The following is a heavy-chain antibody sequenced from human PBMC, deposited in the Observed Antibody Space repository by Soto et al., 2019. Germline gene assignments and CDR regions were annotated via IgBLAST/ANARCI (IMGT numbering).Heavy chain of an antibody. D-gene: IGHD6-19*01. J-gene: IGHJ3*02. Sequence: ASVKVSCKASGYTFTGYYMHWVRQAPGQGLEWMGWINPNSGGTNYAQKFQGWVTMTRDTSISTAYMELSSLRSEDTAVYYCARPASPSGYSSGPDAFDIWGQGTMVTVSS. CDR1: GYTFTGYY. CDR3: ARPASPSGYSSGPDAFDI. V-gene: IGHV1-2*04. CDR2: INPNSGGT.